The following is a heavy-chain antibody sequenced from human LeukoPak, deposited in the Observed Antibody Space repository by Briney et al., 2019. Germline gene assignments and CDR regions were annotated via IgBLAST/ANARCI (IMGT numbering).Heavy chain of an antibody. V-gene: IGHV4-39*07. CDR3: ASVKFLDV. Sequence: SETLSLTCTVSGGSISSSGYYWGWIRQPPGKGLEWIGSIYYSGSTYYNPSLKSRVTISVDTSKNQFSLKLSSVTAADTAVYYCASVKFLDVWGKGTTVTVSS. CDR2: IYYSGST. J-gene: IGHJ6*04. CDR1: GGSISSSGYY. D-gene: IGHD3-3*01.